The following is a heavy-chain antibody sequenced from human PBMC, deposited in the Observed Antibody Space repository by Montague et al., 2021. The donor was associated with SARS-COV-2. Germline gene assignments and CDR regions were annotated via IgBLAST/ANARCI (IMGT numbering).Heavy chain of an antibody. J-gene: IGHJ6*02. CDR2: ISSSSTTI. D-gene: IGHD3-22*01. V-gene: IGHV3-48*04. CDR1: GFTFSSYS. CDR3: ARGGNLWDSSGYYREGYFYGMDV. Sequence: SLRLSCAASGFTFSSYSMNWVRQAPGKGLEWVSYISSSSTTIYYADSVKGRFTNSRDNAKNSLYLQVNSLRAEDTVVYYCARGGNLWDSSGYYREGYFYGMDVWGQGTTVTVSS.